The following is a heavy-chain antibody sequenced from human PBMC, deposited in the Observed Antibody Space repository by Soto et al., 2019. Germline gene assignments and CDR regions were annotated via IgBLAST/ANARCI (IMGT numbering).Heavy chain of an antibody. CDR1: VASISNPIYY. D-gene: IGHD3-3*01. CDR2: IFYSGSA. V-gene: IGHV4-39*01. CDR3: AGRTSLTSVEIFSGGLSGYNWVDP. Sequence: PPETLSLTCPVSVASISNPIYYWSWIRQPPGKRLECIGSIFYSGSAYYNPSLKSRVTMFVDTSQNQFSLKLSSVTAADTAVYYCAGRTSLTSVEIFSGGLSGYNWVDPWGRGTLVTVSS. J-gene: IGHJ5*01.